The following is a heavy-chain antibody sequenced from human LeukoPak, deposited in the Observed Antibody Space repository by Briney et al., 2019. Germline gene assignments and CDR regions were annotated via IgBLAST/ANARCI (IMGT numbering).Heavy chain of an antibody. D-gene: IGHD3-22*01. J-gene: IGHJ4*02. V-gene: IGHV2-5*02. CDR2: IYWDDNK. CDR1: GFSLSLSGVG. Sequence: QSGPTLVNPTQTLTLTCTFSGFSLSLSGVGVGWIRQPPGKALEWLALIYWDDNKRYSPSLKSRLIITKDTSKDQVVLTMTNMDPVDTATYYCAHYSYDTSGFDYWGQGTLVTVSS. CDR3: AHYSYDTSGFDY.